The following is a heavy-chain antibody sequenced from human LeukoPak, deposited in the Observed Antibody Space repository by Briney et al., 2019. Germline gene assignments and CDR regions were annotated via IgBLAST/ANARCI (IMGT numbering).Heavy chain of an antibody. CDR1: GFTIANAW. J-gene: IGHJ4*02. CDR3: TTDSGAY. Sequence: PGGSLRLSCVASGFTIANAWMTWVRQAPGEGLEWVGRIKKITEGGTTDYAAAVKGRFSISRDDLENTVYPQMNSLKIEDTALYYCTTDSGAYWGQGTLVTVSS. V-gene: IGHV3-15*01. D-gene: IGHD3-10*01. CDR2: IKKITEGGTT.